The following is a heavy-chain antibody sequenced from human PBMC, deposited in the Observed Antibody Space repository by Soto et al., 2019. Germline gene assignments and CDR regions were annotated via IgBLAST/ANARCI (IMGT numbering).Heavy chain of an antibody. CDR1: GFTFGSYT. CDR3: ARDQRYDFWSGYYRDYGMDV. D-gene: IGHD3-3*01. Sequence: GGSLRLSCAASGFTFGSYTMNWVRQAPGKGLEWVSSISSRSSYIYYADSVKGRFTISRDNAKISVYLQMNSLRAEDTAVYYCARDQRYDFWSGYYRDYGMDVWGQGTTVTVSS. J-gene: IGHJ6*02. CDR2: ISSRSSYI. V-gene: IGHV3-21*01.